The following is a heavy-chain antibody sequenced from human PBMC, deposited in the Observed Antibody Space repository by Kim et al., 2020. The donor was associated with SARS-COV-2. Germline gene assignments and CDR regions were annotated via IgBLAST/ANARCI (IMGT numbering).Heavy chain of an antibody. CDR3: ARDARGFDP. J-gene: IGHJ5*02. V-gene: IGHV3-21*01. Sequence: GGSLRLSCAASGFTFSSYSMNWVRQAPGKGLEWVSSISSSSSYIYYVDSVKGRFTISRDNAKNSLYLQMNSLRAEDTAVYYCARDARGFDPWGQGTLGTV. CDR1: GFTFSSYS. CDR2: ISSSSSYI.